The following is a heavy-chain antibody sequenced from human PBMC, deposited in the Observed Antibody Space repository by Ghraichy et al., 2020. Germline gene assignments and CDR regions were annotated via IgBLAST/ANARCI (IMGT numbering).Heavy chain of an antibody. CDR1: GGSISSYY. V-gene: IGHV4-4*07. D-gene: IGHD1-26*01. J-gene: IGHJ4*02. CDR3: ARVVTVARGSHSYYFDY. Sequence: SETLSLTCTVSGGSISSYYWSWIRQPAGKGLEWIGRIYTSGSTNYNPSLKSRVTMSVDTSKNQFSLKLSSVTAADTAVYYCARVVTVARGSHSYYFDYWGQGTLVTVSS. CDR2: IYTSGST.